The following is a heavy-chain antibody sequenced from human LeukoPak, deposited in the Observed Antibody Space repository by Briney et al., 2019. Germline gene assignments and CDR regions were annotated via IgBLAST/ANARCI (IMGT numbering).Heavy chain of an antibody. CDR1: GGSISSSSYY. J-gene: IGHJ4*02. CDR2: IYYSGST. D-gene: IGHD4-17*01. Sequence: PSETLSLTCTVSGGSISSSSYYWGWIRQPPGKGLEWIGSIYYSGSTYYNPSLKSRVTISVDTSKNQFSLKLSSVTAADTAVYYCARSSGAAVTRGVADYWGQGTLVTVSS. CDR3: ARSSGAAVTRGVADY. V-gene: IGHV4-39*07.